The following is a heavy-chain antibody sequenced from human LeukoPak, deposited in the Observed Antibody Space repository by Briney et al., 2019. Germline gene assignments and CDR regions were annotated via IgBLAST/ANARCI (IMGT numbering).Heavy chain of an antibody. D-gene: IGHD3-3*01. CDR1: GFTFSSYS. Sequence: TGGSLRLSCAASGFTFSSYSMNWVRQAPGKGLEWVSYISSSSSTIYYADSVKGRFTISRDNAKSSLYLQMNSLRAEDTAVYYCVGTVYDFWSGSMGDYFDYWGQGTLVTVSS. J-gene: IGHJ4*02. CDR3: VGTVYDFWSGSMGDYFDY. V-gene: IGHV3-48*01. CDR2: ISSSSSTI.